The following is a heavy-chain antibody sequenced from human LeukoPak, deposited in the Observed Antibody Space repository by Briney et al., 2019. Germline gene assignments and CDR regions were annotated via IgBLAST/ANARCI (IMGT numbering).Heavy chain of an antibody. CDR2: IYYSGRT. D-gene: IGHD5-18*01. CDR1: GDSISSYY. V-gene: IGHV4-59*01. Sequence: SETLSLTCTVSGDSISSYYWSWIRQPPGKGLEWIGSIYYSGRTNYNPSLKSRVTISVDTSKNHFSLKLSSVTAADTAVYYCATSNTAMGPYYFDYWGQGTLVTVSS. CDR3: ATSNTAMGPYYFDY. J-gene: IGHJ4*02.